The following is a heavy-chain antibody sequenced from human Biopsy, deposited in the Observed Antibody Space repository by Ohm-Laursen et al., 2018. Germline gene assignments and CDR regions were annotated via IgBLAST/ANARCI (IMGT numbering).Heavy chain of an antibody. Sequence: SLRLSCAASGFAFSYYGLHWVRQAPGKGLQWVAVMWSDGINKNYADSVKCRFTVSRDNSNNVLYLQMSSLRDEDSAVYYCARDDDTTGHYMILNHWGQETLVTVSS. CDR3: ARDDDTTGHYMILNH. J-gene: IGHJ5*02. CDR1: GFAFSYYG. V-gene: IGHV3-33*01. D-gene: IGHD3-9*01. CDR2: MWSDGINK.